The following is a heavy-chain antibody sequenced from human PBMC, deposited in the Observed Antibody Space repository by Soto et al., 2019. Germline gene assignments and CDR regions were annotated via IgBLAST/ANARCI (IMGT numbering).Heavy chain of an antibody. CDR1: GLTFSDCY. V-gene: IGHV3-11*01. J-gene: IGHJ6*02. CDR2: ISSSGSSI. Sequence: QVQLVESGGGLVKPGGSLRLSCAASGLTFSDCYMNWIRQAPGKGLEWVSYISSSGSSINYAGSVKGRFTISRDNAKNSLYLQMNSLRAEDTAMYYCARVRFGEWGYAMDVWAKGPRSPSP. D-gene: IGHD3-10*01. CDR3: ARVRFGEWGYAMDV.